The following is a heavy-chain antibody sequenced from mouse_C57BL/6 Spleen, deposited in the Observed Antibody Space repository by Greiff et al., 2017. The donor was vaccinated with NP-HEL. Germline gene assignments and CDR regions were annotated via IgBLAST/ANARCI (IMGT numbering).Heavy chain of an antibody. J-gene: IGHJ2*01. D-gene: IGHD1-1*01. CDR1: GYTFTSYW. Sequence: QVQLQQPGAELVMPGASVKLSCKASGYTFTSYWMHWVKQRPGQGLEWIGEIDPSDSYTNYNQKFKGKSILTEDKSSSTAYMQLSSLTSEDSSVYYCARAPYYYGSSYYFDYWGQGTTLTVSS. CDR2: IDPSDSYT. V-gene: IGHV1-69*01. CDR3: ARAPYYYGSSYYFDY.